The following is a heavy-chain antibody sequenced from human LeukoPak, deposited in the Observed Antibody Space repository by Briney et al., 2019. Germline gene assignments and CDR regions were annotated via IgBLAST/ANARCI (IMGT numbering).Heavy chain of an antibody. CDR1: GFTFSIYA. CDR2: IRPNRERT. Sequence: PGGSLRLSCAASGFTFSIYAISCIRQAPGKGLECVSAIRPNRERTYYADSVRARFTFSRDNPKDTVYLQIMNLSAGDTAFYFCAREQSGTRGWYTVDYWGQGTLVTVSS. J-gene: IGHJ4*02. D-gene: IGHD6-19*01. CDR3: AREQSGTRGWYTVDY. V-gene: IGHV3-23*01.